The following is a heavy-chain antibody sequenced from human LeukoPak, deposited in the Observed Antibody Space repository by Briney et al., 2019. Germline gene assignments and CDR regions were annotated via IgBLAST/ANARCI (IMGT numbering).Heavy chain of an antibody. CDR2: ISGSGGST. V-gene: IGHV3-23*01. Sequence: PGGSLRLSCAASGFTFSSYATSWVRQAPGKGLEWVSAISGSGGSTYYADSVKGRFTISRDNSKNTLYLQMNSLRAEDTAVYYCARDPYEDYYDSSGYYHMDVWGQGTTVTVSS. CDR1: GFTFSSYA. CDR3: ARDPYEDYYDSSGYYHMDV. J-gene: IGHJ6*03. D-gene: IGHD3-22*01.